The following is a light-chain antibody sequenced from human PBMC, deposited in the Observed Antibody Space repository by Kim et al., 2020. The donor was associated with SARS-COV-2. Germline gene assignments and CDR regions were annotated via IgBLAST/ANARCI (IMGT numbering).Light chain of an antibody. CDR1: SPNIGNTY. J-gene: IGLJ2*01. CDR3: GTWDSSLSAVV. Sequence: GQKTTIPASETSPNIGNTYVTCYQQLPATAPNLLIHDINKRPSAIPDRFSGSKSGTSATLDITGLQTGDEADYYCGTWDSSLSAVVFGGGTKLTVL. V-gene: IGLV1-51*01. CDR2: DIN.